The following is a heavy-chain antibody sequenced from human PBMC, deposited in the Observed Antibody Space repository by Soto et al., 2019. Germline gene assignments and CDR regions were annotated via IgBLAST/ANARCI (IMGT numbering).Heavy chain of an antibody. J-gene: IGHJ5*02. CDR1: GYSFTSYW. CDR2: IDPSDSYT. Sequence: EVQLVQSGAEVKKPGESLRISCKGSGYSFTSYWISWVRQMPGKGLEWMGRIDPSDSYTNYSPSFQGHVTISADKSIRTAYLQWRSLKASDTAMYYCAREQRIVVVPAAMYWFDPWGQGTLVTVSS. CDR3: AREQRIVVVPAAMYWFDP. V-gene: IGHV5-10-1*03. D-gene: IGHD2-2*01.